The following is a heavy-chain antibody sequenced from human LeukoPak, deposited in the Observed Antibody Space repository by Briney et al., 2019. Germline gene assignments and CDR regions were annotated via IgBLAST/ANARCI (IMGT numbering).Heavy chain of an antibody. V-gene: IGHV3-30-3*01. CDR3: ARDAKYQLLFVGAFDI. CDR1: GFTFSSYA. D-gene: IGHD2-2*01. J-gene: IGHJ3*02. Sequence: PGRSLRLSCAASGFTFSSYAMHWLRQAPGKGLEWVAVISYDGSNKYYAVSVKGRFTISRDNSKNPLYLQMNSLRAEDTAVYYCARDAKYQLLFVGAFDIWGQGTMVTVSS. CDR2: ISYDGSNK.